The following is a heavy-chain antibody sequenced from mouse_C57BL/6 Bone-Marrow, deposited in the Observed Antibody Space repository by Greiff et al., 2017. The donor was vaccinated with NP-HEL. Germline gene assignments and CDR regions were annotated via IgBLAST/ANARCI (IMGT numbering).Heavy chain of an antibody. V-gene: IGHV14-4*01. D-gene: IGHD4-1*01. J-gene: IGHJ2*01. CDR2: IDPENGDP. CDR1: GFNIKDDY. Sequence: EVQLQQSGAELVRPGASVKLSCTASGFNIKDDYMHWVKQRPEQGLEWIGWIDPENGDPEYASKFQGKATITADTSSNTAYLQLSSLTSEDTAVYYCTNQTGTRDYWGQGTTLTVSS. CDR3: TNQTGTRDY.